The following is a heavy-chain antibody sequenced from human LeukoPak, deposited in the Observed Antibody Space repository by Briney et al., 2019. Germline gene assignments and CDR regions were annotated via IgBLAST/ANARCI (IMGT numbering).Heavy chain of an antibody. CDR3: AKAPVTSCRGAYCYPFDS. CDR2: ISGSGGST. D-gene: IGHD2-21*01. V-gene: IGHV3-23*01. J-gene: IGHJ4*02. CDR1: GFTFDEYG. Sequence: PGGSLRLSCAASGFTFDEYGMSWVRQAPGKGLEWVSAISGSGGSTYYADSVKGRFAISRDNSKNTLYLQMNSLRAEDAAVYFCAKAPVTSCRGAYCYPFDSWGQGTLVTVSS.